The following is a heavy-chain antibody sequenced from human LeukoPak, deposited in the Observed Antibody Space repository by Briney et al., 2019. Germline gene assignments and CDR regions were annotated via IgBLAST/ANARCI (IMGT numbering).Heavy chain of an antibody. CDR2: IYTSGST. J-gene: IGHJ6*03. Sequence: SETLSLTCTVSGGSISSGSYYWSWIRQPAGKGLEWIGRIYTSGSTNYNPSLKSRVIISVDTSKNQFSLKLSSVTAADTAVYYCARGRAVAGTWYYYYYYMDVWGKGTTVTISS. CDR3: ARGRAVAGTWYYYYYYMDV. V-gene: IGHV4-61*02. D-gene: IGHD6-19*01. CDR1: GGSISSGSYY.